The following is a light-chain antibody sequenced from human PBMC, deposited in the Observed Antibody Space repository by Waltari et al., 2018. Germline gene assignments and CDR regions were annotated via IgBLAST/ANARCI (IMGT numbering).Light chain of an antibody. CDR3: QQFDTLPPS. Sequence: DIQMTQSPSSLSASVGDRVTITCQASQDINNFLNWYQQKPGRAPSPLIYDASNLETGVPSRFSGSGSGTHFTRTISSLQTEDSATYYCQQFDTLPPSFGGGTKVEI. CDR1: QDINNF. CDR2: DAS. V-gene: IGKV1-33*01. J-gene: IGKJ4*01.